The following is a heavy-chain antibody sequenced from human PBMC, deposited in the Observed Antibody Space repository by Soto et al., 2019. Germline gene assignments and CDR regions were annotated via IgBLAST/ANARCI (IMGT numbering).Heavy chain of an antibody. CDR2: IRSKAYGGTT. CDR3: TRRGITMIVVVEHGVDV. D-gene: IGHD3-22*01. Sequence: PGGSLRLSCTASGFTFGDYAMSWFRQAPGRGLEWVGFIRSKAYGGTTEYAASVKGRFTISRDDSKSIAYLQMNSLKTEDTAVYYCTRRGITMIVVVEHGVDVWGQGTTVTVSS. J-gene: IGHJ6*02. V-gene: IGHV3-49*03. CDR1: GFTFGDYA.